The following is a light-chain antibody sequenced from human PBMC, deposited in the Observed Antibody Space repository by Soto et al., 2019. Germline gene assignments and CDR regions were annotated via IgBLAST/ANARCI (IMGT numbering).Light chain of an antibody. J-gene: IGKJ1*01. Sequence: DIQMTQSPSTLSASVGDRVTITCRASQSVNSWLAWYQQKPGKAPKLLIYKASSLESGVPSRFGGSGSGTEFTLTISSLQPDDFATYYCQQYNSDSWTFGQGTKVDIK. V-gene: IGKV1-5*03. CDR3: QQYNSDSWT. CDR1: QSVNSW. CDR2: KAS.